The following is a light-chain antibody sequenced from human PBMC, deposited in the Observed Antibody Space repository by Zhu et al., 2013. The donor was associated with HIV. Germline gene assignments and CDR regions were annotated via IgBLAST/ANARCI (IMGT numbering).Light chain of an antibody. CDR3: QQYGTTLPLT. J-gene: IGKJ4*01. CDR2: GAS. V-gene: IGKV3-20*01. Sequence: EIVLTQSPATLSLSLGERATLSCRASQSVSSYLAWYQQKPGQAPRLLIYGASSRATGFPDRFSGSGSGTDFTLTISRLEPEDFAVYYCQQYGTTLPLTFGGGTKVQIK. CDR1: QSVSSY.